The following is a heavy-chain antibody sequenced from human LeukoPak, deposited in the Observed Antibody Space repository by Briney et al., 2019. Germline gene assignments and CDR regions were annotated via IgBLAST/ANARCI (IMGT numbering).Heavy chain of an antibody. CDR1: GGSIGSYY. V-gene: IGHV4-59*08. D-gene: IGHD3-10*01. J-gene: IGHJ4*02. CDR2: IYYSGST. Sequence: SETLSLTCTVSGGSIGSYYWSWIRQPPGKGLEWIGYIYYSGSTNYNPSLKSRVTISVDTSKNQFSLKLSSVTAADTAVYYCARGVSSGSDYWGQGTLVTVSS. CDR3: ARGVSSGSDY.